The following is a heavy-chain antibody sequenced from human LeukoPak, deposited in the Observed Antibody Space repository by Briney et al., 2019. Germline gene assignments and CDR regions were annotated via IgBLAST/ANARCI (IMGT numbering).Heavy chain of an antibody. D-gene: IGHD4-17*01. V-gene: IGHV4-4*07. CDR3: ARTRGGDYAHFDY. Sequence: SETLSLTCTVSGDSISIYYWSWVRQPAGKGLEWIGRIYSSGSANYNPSLKNRVNMSVDTSKNQFSLNLTSVTAADTAAYYCARTRGGDYAHFDYWGQGTLVTVSS. J-gene: IGHJ4*02. CDR2: IYSSGSA. CDR1: GDSISIYY.